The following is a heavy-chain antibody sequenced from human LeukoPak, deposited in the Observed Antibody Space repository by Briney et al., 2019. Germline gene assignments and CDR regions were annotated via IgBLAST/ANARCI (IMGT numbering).Heavy chain of an antibody. CDR2: IYYSGST. V-gene: IGHV4-59*01. J-gene: IGHJ3*02. Sequence: EPSETLSLTCTVSGVSISSYYWSWIRQPPGKGLGWIGYIYYSGSTNYHPSLKSRVTISVDTSKNQFSLKLSSVTAADTAVYYCARDHGNGDAFDIWGQGTMVTVSS. D-gene: IGHD1-14*01. CDR3: ARDHGNGDAFDI. CDR1: GVSISSYY.